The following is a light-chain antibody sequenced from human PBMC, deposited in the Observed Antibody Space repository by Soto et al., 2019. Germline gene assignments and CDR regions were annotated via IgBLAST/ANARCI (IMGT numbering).Light chain of an antibody. Sequence: DIQMTQSPSTLSASIGDRVTVTCRASQCISTWLAWYQQKPGKAPILLIYKASSLESGVPSRFSGSGSGTEFTLTISSLQADDLATYYCQQYYSFSTFGQGTSVEIK. CDR2: KAS. CDR3: QQYYSFST. J-gene: IGKJ1*01. V-gene: IGKV1-5*03. CDR1: QCISTW.